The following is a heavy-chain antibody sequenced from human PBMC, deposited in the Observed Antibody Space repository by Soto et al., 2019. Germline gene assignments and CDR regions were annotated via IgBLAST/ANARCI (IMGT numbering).Heavy chain of an antibody. J-gene: IGHJ3*02. CDR2: ISSSGSTI. Sequence: EVQLVESGGGLVQPGGSLRLSCAASGFTFSSYEMNWVRQAPGKGLEWVSYISSSGSTIYYADSVKGRFTISRDNAKNSLYLQMNSLRAEDTAVYYCARVGDSGGWYGAFDIWGQGTMVTVSS. V-gene: IGHV3-48*03. CDR3: ARVGDSGGWYGAFDI. D-gene: IGHD6-19*01. CDR1: GFTFSSYE.